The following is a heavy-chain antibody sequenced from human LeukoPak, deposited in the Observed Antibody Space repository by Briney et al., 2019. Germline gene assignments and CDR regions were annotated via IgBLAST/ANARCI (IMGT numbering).Heavy chain of an antibody. CDR2: ISGSDNT. V-gene: IGHV3-23*01. CDR1: GFTFGSYT. CDR3: AKARQPTESYWDY. J-gene: IGHJ4*02. Sequence: GGFLRLSCAASGFTFGSYTMSWVRQAPGKGLEWVSAISGSDNTYYADSVKGRFTISRDNSKNTVSLQMSSLRVEDTAVYYCAKARQPTESYWDYWGQGTLVTDSS. D-gene: IGHD1-1*01.